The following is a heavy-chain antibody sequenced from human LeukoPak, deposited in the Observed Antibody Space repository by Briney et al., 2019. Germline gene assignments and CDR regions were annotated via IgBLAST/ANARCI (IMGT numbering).Heavy chain of an antibody. J-gene: IGHJ3*02. CDR2: IYYSGST. V-gene: IGHV4-39*01. Sequence: SETLSLTCTVSGGSISSSSYYWGWIRQPPGKGLEWIGSIYYSGSTYYNPSLKSRVTISVDTSKNQFSLKLSSVTAADTAVYYCSGQLPNDAFDIWGQGTMVTVSS. CDR1: GGSISSSSYY. CDR3: SGQLPNDAFDI. D-gene: IGHD2-2*01.